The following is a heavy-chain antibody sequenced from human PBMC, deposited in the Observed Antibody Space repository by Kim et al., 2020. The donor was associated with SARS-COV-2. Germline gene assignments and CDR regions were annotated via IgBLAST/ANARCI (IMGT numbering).Heavy chain of an antibody. V-gene: IGHV3-48*03. CDR3: ARYSYGSGSYGSYCAMDV. D-gene: IGHD3-10*01. Sequence: GGSLRLSCAASGFTFSTYEMNWVRQAPGKGLEWVSYISSGGSTIHYADSVKGRFTISRDNAENSLHLQMNSLRAEDTAIYYCARYSYGSGSYGSYCAMDVWGQGTTVTVSS. CDR1: GFTFSTYE. CDR2: ISSGGSTI. J-gene: IGHJ6*02.